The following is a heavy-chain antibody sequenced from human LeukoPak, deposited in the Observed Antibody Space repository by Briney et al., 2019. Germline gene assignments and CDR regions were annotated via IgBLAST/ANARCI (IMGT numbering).Heavy chain of an antibody. CDR2: IYYSGST. Sequence: PSETLSLTCTVSGGSISSYYWSWIRQPPGKGLEWIGYIYYSGSTNYNPSLKSRVTISVDTSKNQFSLKLSSVTAADTAVYYCARGTIAAAGRASWFDPWGQGTLVTVSS. J-gene: IGHJ5*02. CDR1: GGSISSYY. D-gene: IGHD6-13*01. CDR3: ARGTIAAAGRASWFDP. V-gene: IGHV4-59*01.